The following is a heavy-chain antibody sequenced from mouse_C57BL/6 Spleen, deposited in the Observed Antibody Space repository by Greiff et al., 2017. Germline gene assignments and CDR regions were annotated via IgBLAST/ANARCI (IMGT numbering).Heavy chain of an antibody. CDR1: GYSFTGYY. J-gene: IGHJ3*01. V-gene: IGHV1-42*01. CDR2: INPSTGGT. CDR3: ASGKDSWFAY. Sequence: VHVKQSGPELVKPGASVKISCKASGYSFTGYYMNWVKQSPEKSLEWIGEINPSTGGTTYNQKFKAKATLTVDKSSSTAYMQLKSLTSEDSAVYYCASGKDSWFAYWGQGTLVTVSA.